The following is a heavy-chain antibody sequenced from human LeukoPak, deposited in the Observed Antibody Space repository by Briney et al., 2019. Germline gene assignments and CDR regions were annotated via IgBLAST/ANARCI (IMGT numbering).Heavy chain of an antibody. V-gene: IGHV3-9*01. CDR2: ISWNSDNI. CDR3: AALNRQSINDY. J-gene: IGHJ4*02. D-gene: IGHD1-14*01. CDR1: GFTFDDYA. Sequence: GGSLRLSCAASGFTFDDYAMPWVRQAPGKGLEWVSGISWNSDNIVYADSVKGRFTISRDNAKNSLYLQMNSVRAEDTALYYCAALNRQSINDYRGQGTLVTVSS.